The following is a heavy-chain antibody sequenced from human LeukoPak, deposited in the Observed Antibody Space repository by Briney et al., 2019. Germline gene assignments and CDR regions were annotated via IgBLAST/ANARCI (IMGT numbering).Heavy chain of an antibody. CDR2: ISSSSSYI. V-gene: IGHV3-21*01. Sequence: PGGSLRLSCAASGFTFSSYSMNWVRQAPGKGLEWVSSISSSSSYIYYADSVKGRFTISRDNAKNSLYLQMNSLRAEDTAVYYCARDRYGSGFVDYWGQGTLVTVSS. D-gene: IGHD6-19*01. CDR3: ARDRYGSGFVDY. CDR1: GFTFSSYS. J-gene: IGHJ4*02.